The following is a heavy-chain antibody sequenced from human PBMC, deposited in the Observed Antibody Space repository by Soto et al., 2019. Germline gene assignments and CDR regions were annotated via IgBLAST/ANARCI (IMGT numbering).Heavy chain of an antibody. CDR2: VYYSGNA. CDR3: ARHENIVVVAAAKAFDI. J-gene: IGHJ3*02. Sequence: TETLSLTCSVSGGSISSSSHFWGWIRQSPGKGLEWIGTVYYSGNAYFSPSLKSRVTISVDTSKNQFSLDLSSVTAADTAVYYCARHENIVVVAAAKAFDIWGQGTMVTV. V-gene: IGHV4-39*01. CDR1: GGSISSSSHF. D-gene: IGHD2-15*01.